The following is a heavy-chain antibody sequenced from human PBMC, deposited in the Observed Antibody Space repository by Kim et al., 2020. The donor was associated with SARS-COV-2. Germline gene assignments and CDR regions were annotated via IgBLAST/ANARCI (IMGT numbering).Heavy chain of an antibody. V-gene: IGHV3-15*01. CDR2: TT. CDR3: SAGLGKTDTNS. J-gene: IGHJ4*02. Sequence: TTFYTTPVRGRFTISRDDSKNTVYLQMSSLTTEDTAVYFCSAGLGKTDTNSWGQGTLVTVSS. D-gene: IGHD4-4*01.